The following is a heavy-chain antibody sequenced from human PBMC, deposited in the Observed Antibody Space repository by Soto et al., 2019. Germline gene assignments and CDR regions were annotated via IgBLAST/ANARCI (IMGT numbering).Heavy chain of an antibody. D-gene: IGHD6-13*01. CDR3: ARGLDWDSSWHSSWFDP. CDR2: INHSGST. V-gene: IGHV4-34*01. CDR1: GGSFSGYY. J-gene: IGHJ5*02. Sequence: SETLSLTCAVYGGSFSGYYWSWIRQPPGKGLEWIGEINHSGSTNYNPSLKSRVTISVDTSKNQFSLKLSSVTAADTAVYYCARGLDWDSSWHSSWFDPWGQGALVTVAS.